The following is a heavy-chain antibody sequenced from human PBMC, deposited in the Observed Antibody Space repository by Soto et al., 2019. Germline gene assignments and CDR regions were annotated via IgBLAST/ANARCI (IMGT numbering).Heavy chain of an antibody. CDR2: IQSGGTT. CDR3: AKFLVVVAAKSNYYFDY. V-gene: IGHV3-66*01. Sequence: GGSLRLSCAASGFTFSDHYMDWVRQAPGKGLEWVSLIQSGGTTYYADSVKGRFTISRDNSKNTLYLQMNSLRAEDTAVYYCAKFLVVVAAKSNYYFDYWGQGTLVTVSS. D-gene: IGHD2-15*01. CDR1: GFTFSDHY. J-gene: IGHJ4*02.